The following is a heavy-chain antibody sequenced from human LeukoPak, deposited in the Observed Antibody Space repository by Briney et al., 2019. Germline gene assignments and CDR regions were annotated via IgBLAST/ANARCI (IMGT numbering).Heavy chain of an antibody. V-gene: IGHV4-4*07. J-gene: IGHJ4*02. D-gene: IGHD2-21*02. Sequence: SETLSLTCTVSGGSISRYYWNWIRQPAGKGLEWIGRIYTSGTTNYNPSLKSRVTMSVDTPKNQFSLKLSSVTAADTAVYYCARGGAYCGGDCYLDYWGQGTLVTVSS. CDR3: ARGGAYCGGDCYLDY. CDR2: IYTSGTT. CDR1: GGSISRYY.